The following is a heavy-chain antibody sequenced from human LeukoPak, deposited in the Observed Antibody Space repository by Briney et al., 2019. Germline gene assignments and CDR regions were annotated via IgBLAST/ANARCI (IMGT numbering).Heavy chain of an antibody. Sequence: SQTLSLTCTVSGGSISSGDYYWSWIRQPPGKGLEWIGYIYYSGSTYYNPSLKSRVTISVDTSKNQFSLKLSSVTAADTAVYYCARVGRLEKPGIADYWGQGTLVTVPS. CDR2: IYYSGST. CDR3: ARVGRLEKPGIADY. J-gene: IGHJ4*02. CDR1: GGSISSGDYY. D-gene: IGHD6-13*01. V-gene: IGHV4-30-4*01.